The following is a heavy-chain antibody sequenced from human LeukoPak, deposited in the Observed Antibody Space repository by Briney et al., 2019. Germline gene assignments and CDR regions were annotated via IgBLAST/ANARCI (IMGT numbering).Heavy chain of an antibody. CDR3: ARDREGSRRITIFGVVHGDAFDI. Sequence: GGSLRLSCAASGFTFSSYWVSWVRQAPGKGLEWVANIKQDGSEKYYVDSVKGRFTISRDNAKNSLYLQMNSLRAEDTAVYYCARDREGSRRITIFGVVHGDAFDIWGQGTMVTVSS. CDR2: IKQDGSEK. J-gene: IGHJ3*02. CDR1: GFTFSSYW. V-gene: IGHV3-7*01. D-gene: IGHD3-3*01.